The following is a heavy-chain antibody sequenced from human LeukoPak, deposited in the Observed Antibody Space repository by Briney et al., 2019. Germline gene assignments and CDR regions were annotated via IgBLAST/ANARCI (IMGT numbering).Heavy chain of an antibody. Sequence: GGSLRLSCAASGFISSVHYMDWVRQAPGKGLEWVGRMRNKANSYTTENAASVKGRLTLSRDDSKRLVFLQLSSLKIEDTAVYYCSRSPESGGNVFDIWGQGTMVTVSS. CDR1: GFISSVHY. V-gene: IGHV3-72*01. CDR2: MRNKANSYTT. J-gene: IGHJ3*02. D-gene: IGHD3-16*01. CDR3: SRSPESGGNVFDI.